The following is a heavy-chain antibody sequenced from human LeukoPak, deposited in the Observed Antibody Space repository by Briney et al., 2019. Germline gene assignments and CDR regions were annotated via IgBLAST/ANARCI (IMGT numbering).Heavy chain of an antibody. V-gene: IGHV3-53*01. J-gene: IGHJ4*02. Sequence: GGSLRLSCAASGFTVSSNYMSWVRQAPGKGLEWVSVIYSGGSTYYADSVKGRFTISRGNSKNTLYLQMNSLRAEDTAVYYCARGKLQGLWFGESFDYWGQGTLVTVSS. CDR2: IYSGGST. D-gene: IGHD3-10*01. CDR3: ARGKLQGLWFGESFDY. CDR1: GFTVSSNY.